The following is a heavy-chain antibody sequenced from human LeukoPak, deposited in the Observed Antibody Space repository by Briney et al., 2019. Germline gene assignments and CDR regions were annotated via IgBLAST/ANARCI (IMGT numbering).Heavy chain of an antibody. CDR1: GFTVITNY. CDR2: IYSGGSA. CDR3: ARLGGY. Sequence: GGSLGLSCAVSGFTVITNYMSWVAQAPGKGLEWVSVIYSGGSADYAGSVRGRLTISKDNSKNTLYLQMNSRRAEDTAVYYCARLGGYWRQGTLVTVSS. J-gene: IGHJ4*02. V-gene: IGHV3-66*04. D-gene: IGHD3-16*01.